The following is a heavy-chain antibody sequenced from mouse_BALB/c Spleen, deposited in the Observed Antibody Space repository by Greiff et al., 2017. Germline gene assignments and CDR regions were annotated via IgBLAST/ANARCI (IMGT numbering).Heavy chain of an antibody. CDR2: ISSGSSTI. D-gene: IGHD2-14*01. CDR1: GFTFSSFG. Sequence: EVQLKESGGGLVQPGGSRKLSCAASGFTFSSFGMHWVRQAPEKGLEWVAYISSGSSTIYYADTVKGRFTISRDNPKNTLFLQMTSLRSEDTAMYYCARVDYYRPSYAMDYWGQGTSVTVSS. CDR3: ARVDYYRPSYAMDY. J-gene: IGHJ4*01. V-gene: IGHV5-17*02.